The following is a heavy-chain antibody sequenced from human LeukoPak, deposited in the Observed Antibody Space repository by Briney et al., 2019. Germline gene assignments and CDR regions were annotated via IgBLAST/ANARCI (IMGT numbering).Heavy chain of an antibody. CDR2: IWYDGTNK. Sequence: GGSLRLSCAASGFTFSSYGMHWVRQTPGKGLEWVAVIWYDGTNKYYADSVKGRFTISRDNSKNTLYLEMNSLRAEDTAVYYCARSEVTPYGYFDYWGQGTLVTVSS. CDR3: ARSEVTPYGYFDY. CDR1: GFTFSSYG. V-gene: IGHV3-33*01. D-gene: IGHD3-10*01. J-gene: IGHJ4*02.